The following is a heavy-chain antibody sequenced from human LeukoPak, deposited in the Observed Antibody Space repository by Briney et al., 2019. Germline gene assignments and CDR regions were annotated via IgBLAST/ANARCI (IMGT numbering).Heavy chain of an antibody. J-gene: IGHJ3*02. CDR1: GYTFTSYG. D-gene: IGHD5-18*01. V-gene: IGHV1-18*01. CDR2: ISAYNGNT. CDR3: ARELYSYGQLDAFDI. Sequence: ASVKVSCKASGYTFTSYGICWVRQAPGQGLEWMGWISAYNGNTNYAQKLQGRVTMTTDTSTSTAYMELRSLRSDDTAVYYCARELYSYGQLDAFDIWGQGTMVTVSS.